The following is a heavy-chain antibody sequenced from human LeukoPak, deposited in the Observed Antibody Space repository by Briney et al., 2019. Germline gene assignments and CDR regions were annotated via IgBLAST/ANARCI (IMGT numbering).Heavy chain of an antibody. CDR1: GYTFTAYN. CDR3: VKDGQDGY. Sequence: GASVKVSCKASGYTFTAYNIHWVRQAPGQGLEWMGRDSPNSGGANYAEKFQGRVTMTRDTSITTAYLELSSLRSDDTAVYYCVKDGQDGYWGQGTLVTVSS. CDR2: DSPNSGGA. J-gene: IGHJ4*02. V-gene: IGHV1-2*02.